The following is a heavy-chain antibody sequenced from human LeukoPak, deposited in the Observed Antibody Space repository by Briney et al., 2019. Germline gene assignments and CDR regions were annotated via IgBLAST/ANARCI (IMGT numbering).Heavy chain of an antibody. D-gene: IGHD3-22*01. CDR3: AREPDSSGYYHWFDP. CDR1: GFTFSDYY. CDR2: ISSSGSNI. J-gene: IGHJ5*02. Sequence: NPGGSLRLSCAASGFTFSDYYMSWIRQAPGKGLEWVSYISSSGSNIYYADSVKGRFTISRDNAKNSLYLQMNSLRAEDTAVYYCAREPDSSGYYHWFDPWGEGTLVTVSS. V-gene: IGHV3-11*01.